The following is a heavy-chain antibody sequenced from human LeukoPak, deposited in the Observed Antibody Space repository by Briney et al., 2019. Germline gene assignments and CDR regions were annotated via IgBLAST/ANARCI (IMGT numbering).Heavy chain of an antibody. V-gene: IGHV1-18*01. J-gene: IGHJ5*02. CDR2: ISAYNGNT. CDR3: ARERVTYYYDSSGYLGSHINWFDP. Sequence: GASVKVSCKASGYTFTSYGTSWVRQAPGQGLEWMGWISAYNGNTNYAQKLQGRVTMTTDTSTSTAYMELRSLRSDDTAVYYCARERVTYYYDSSGYLGSHINWFDPWGQGTLVTVSS. CDR1: GYTFTSYG. D-gene: IGHD3-22*01.